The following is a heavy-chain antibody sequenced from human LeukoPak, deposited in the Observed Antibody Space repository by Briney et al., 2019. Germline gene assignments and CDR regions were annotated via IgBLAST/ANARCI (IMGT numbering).Heavy chain of an antibody. J-gene: IGHJ4*02. CDR2: ISPSGGST. CDR3: ATSPYASMQQHFDY. Sequence: ASVKVSCKAFGYTFTSNYMHWVRQAPGQGPEWMGVISPSGGSTTYAQKFQGRVTITADESTSKVYMELTSLRSEDTAVYYCATSPYASMQQHFDYWGQGTLVTVSS. D-gene: IGHD2/OR15-2a*01. V-gene: IGHV1-46*01. CDR1: GYTFTSNY.